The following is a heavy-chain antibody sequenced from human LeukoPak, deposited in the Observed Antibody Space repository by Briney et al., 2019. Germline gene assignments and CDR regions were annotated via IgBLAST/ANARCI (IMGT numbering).Heavy chain of an antibody. V-gene: IGHV3-23*01. CDR2: ISASGRTT. J-gene: IGHJ5*02. D-gene: IGHD2-15*01. CDR3: ANLRGFCGVNICEGGFDP. CDR1: GFTFISDG. Sequence: GGSLRLSCAASGFTFISDGMSGVRQAPGKGLEWVSVISASGRTTYYADSVKGRFTISRDNSKNTLYLQMNSLRAEDTAVYYCANLRGFCGVNICEGGFDPWGQGTLVTVSS.